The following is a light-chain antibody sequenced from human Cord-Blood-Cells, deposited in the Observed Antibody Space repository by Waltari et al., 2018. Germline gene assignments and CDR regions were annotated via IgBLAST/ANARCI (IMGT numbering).Light chain of an antibody. Sequence: DIQMTQSPSSLSASAGDRVTITCQASQDISNYLNWYQQKPGKAPKLLIYDASNLETGVPSRFSGSGSGTDFTFTISSLQPEDFATYYCQQSYSTPLTFGGGTKVEIK. CDR1: QDISNY. V-gene: IGKV1-33*01. CDR3: QQSYSTPLT. J-gene: IGKJ4*01. CDR2: DAS.